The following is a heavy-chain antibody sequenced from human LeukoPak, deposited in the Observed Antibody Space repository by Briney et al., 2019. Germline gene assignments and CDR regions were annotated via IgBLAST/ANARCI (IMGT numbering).Heavy chain of an antibody. J-gene: IGHJ4*02. CDR1: GFTFSSYA. Sequence: PGGSLRLSCAASGFTFSSYAMSWVRQAPGKGLEWVSAISGSGGSTYYADSVKGRFTISRDNSKNTLYLQMNSLRDEDTAVYYCVRDGGYCSGGSCPGFDYWGQGTLVTVSS. V-gene: IGHV3-23*01. D-gene: IGHD2-15*01. CDR2: ISGSGGST. CDR3: VRDGGYCSGGSCPGFDY.